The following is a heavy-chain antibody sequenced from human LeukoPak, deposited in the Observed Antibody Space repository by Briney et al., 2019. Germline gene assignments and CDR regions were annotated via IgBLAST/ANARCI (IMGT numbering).Heavy chain of an antibody. D-gene: IGHD3-10*01. CDR1: GGSFSGYY. Sequence: PSETLSLTCAVYGGSFSGYYWSWIRQPPGKGLEWIGYIYYSGSTNYNPSLKSRVTISVDTSKNQFSLKLSSVTAADTAVYYCARLRPEVRGHDAFDIWGQGTMVTVSS. V-gene: IGHV4-59*01. CDR3: ARLRPEVRGHDAFDI. J-gene: IGHJ3*02. CDR2: IYYSGST.